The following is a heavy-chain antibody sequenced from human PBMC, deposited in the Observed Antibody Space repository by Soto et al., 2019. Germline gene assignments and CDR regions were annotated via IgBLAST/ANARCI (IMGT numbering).Heavy chain of an antibody. CDR1: GFTFSSYW. J-gene: IGHJ4*02. CDR3: ARGLRAYGGNPYFDS. D-gene: IGHD2-15*01. V-gene: IGHV3-74*01. CDR2: INSDGSST. Sequence: GGSLRLSCAASGFTFSSYWMHWVRQAPGKGLVWVSRINSDGSSTSYADSVKGRFTISRDNAKNTLYLQMNSLRAEDTAVYYCARGLRAYGGNPYFDSWGQGTLVTVSS.